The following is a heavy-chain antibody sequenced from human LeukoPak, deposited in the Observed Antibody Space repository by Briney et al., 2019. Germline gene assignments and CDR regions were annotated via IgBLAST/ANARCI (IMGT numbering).Heavy chain of an antibody. V-gene: IGHV4-59*01. CDR2: ISYSGST. D-gene: IGHD3-22*01. J-gene: IGHJ4*02. Sequence: SETLSLTCTVSGGSISSYYWSWIRQPPGKGLEWIGYISYSGSTNYNPSLKSRVTISVDTSKNQFSLKLSSVTAADTAVYYCAGGIGVAGPRAFDYWGQGTLVTVSS. CDR1: GGSISSYY. CDR3: AGGIGVAGPRAFDY.